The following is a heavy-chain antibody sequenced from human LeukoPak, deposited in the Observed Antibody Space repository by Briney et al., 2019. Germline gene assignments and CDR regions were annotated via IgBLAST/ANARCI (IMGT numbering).Heavy chain of an antibody. J-gene: IGHJ6*02. Sequence: SETLSLTCAVYGGSFSGYDWSWIRQPPGKGLEWIGEINHSGSTNYNPSLKSRVTISVDTSKNQFSLKLSSVTAANTAVYYCARGANFYYYGMDVWGQGTTVTVSS. V-gene: IGHV4-34*01. CDR1: GGSFSGYD. CDR3: ARGANFYYYGMDV. CDR2: INHSGST. D-gene: IGHD2-15*01.